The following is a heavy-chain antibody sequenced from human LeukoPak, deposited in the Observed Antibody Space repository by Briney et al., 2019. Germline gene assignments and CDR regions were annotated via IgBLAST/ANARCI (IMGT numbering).Heavy chain of an antibody. CDR3: ARDNSVRDEAWWFNP. V-gene: IGHV1-46*01. Sequence: ASVKVSCKAFGYTFTSNYMHWVRQAPGEGPEWVGVISPSGGSTTYAQKFQGRVTLTRDMSTSTDYLELSSLRSEDTAVYYCARDNSVRDEAWWFNPWGQGTLVTVSS. D-gene: IGHD5-24*01. CDR1: GYTFTSNY. CDR2: ISPSGGST. J-gene: IGHJ5*02.